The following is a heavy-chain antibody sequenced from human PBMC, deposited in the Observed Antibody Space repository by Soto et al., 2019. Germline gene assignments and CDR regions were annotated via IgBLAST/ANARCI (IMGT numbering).Heavy chain of an antibody. CDR3: AKDKCYRRMTCAFDI. CDR2: ISYDGSSK. V-gene: IGHV3-30*18. Sequence: QVQLVESGGGVVQPGRSLRLSCAASGFNFSTYGMHWVRQAPGKGLEWVAMISYDGSSKHYGDSMKGRFTISRDNSKNTVYLQMNSPGAEDTAVEYCAKDKCYRRMTCAFDIWGQGTMVTVSS. J-gene: IGHJ3*02. CDR1: GFNFSTYG. D-gene: IGHD3-16*02.